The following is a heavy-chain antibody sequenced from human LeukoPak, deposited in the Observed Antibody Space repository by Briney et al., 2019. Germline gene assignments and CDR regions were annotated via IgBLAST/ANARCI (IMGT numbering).Heavy chain of an antibody. CDR2: IHSSGST. CDR1: GGFNGSYY. CDR3: ARGVAAPGTGGLSWFDP. D-gene: IGHD6-13*01. V-gene: IGHV4-59*01. J-gene: IGHJ5*02. Sequence: SETLSLTCTVSGGFNGSYYWSWIRQPPGKGLEWIGYIHSSGSTNYNPSLKSRVTISLDTSKNQFSLKLSFVTAADTAVYYCARGVAAPGTGGLSWFDPWGQGTLVTVSS.